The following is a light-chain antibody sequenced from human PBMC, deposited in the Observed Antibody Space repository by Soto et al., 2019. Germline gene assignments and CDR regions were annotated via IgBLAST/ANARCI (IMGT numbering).Light chain of an antibody. J-gene: IGLJ1*01. CDR3: TSYTSSSTYV. CDR2: DVG. CDR1: SSDVGGYNY. V-gene: IGLV2-14*01. Sequence: SALPQPASVSGSAGQSIAISCTGTSSDVGGYNYVSWYQQHPDKAPKLIIYDVGDRPSGVSDRFSGSKSGNTASLTISGLQAEDEAHYYCTSYTSSSTYVFGTGTKVTVL.